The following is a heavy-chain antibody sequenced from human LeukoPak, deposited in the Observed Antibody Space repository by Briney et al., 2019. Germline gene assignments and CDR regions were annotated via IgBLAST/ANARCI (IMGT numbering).Heavy chain of an antibody. J-gene: IGHJ4*02. CDR2: IYYTGST. CDR1: GFTFSDYY. V-gene: IGHV4-59*01. CDR3: ARAGAYDFDFDS. D-gene: IGHD3-3*01. Sequence: PGGSLRLSCAASGFTFSDYYMSWIRQPPGKGLEWIGYIYYTGSTTYSPSLKSRVSISIDESKNQFSLKLTSVTAADTAIYYCARAGAYDFDFDSWGQGTLVTVAS.